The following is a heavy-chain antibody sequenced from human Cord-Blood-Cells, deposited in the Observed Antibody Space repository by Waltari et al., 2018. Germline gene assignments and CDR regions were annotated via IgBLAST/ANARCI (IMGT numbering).Heavy chain of an antibody. J-gene: IGHJ3*02. CDR3: ARDLQATPYYDFWSGYPDAFDI. Sequence: QVQLQESGPGLVKPSQTLSLTCTVSGGSISSGSYYWSWIRQPAGKGLEWIGYIYTSGSTNSNPSLKSRVTISVDTSKNQFSLKLSSVTAADTAVYYCARDLQATPYYDFWSGYPDAFDIWGQGTMVTVSS. CDR1: GGSISSGSYY. D-gene: IGHD3-3*01. V-gene: IGHV4-61*09. CDR2: IYTSGST.